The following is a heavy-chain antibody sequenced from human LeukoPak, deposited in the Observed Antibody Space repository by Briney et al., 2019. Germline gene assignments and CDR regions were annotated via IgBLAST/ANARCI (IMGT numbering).Heavy chain of an antibody. J-gene: IGHJ4*02. D-gene: IGHD6-6*01. CDR2: ISYDGSKK. V-gene: IGHV3-30-3*01. CDR1: GFSLSGYG. CDR3: ARVRAAHYYGY. Sequence: PGRSLRLSCAASGFSLSGYGMHWVRQAPGKGLGWVAVISYDGSKKYYADSVKGRFTISRDNPKNTQYLEMNSLKAEDTAVYYCARVRAAHYYGYWGQGTLVTVSS.